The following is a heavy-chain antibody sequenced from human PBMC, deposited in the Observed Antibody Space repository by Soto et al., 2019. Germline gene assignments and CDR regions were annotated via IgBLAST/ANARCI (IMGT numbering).Heavy chain of an antibody. J-gene: IGHJ4*02. CDR1: GYTFTDYY. CDR2: INPNTGGT. D-gene: IGHD6-19*01. Sequence: ASVKVSCKASGYTFTDYYIHWVRQAPGQGLEWMGWINPNTGGTKYALKLQDRVTMTSENSITTAHMELSRLRSDDTAVYYCAPSPYSSGWYDVSTHPSSDYFDCWGQGTLVTVSS. CDR3: APSPYSSGWYDVSTHPSSDYFDC. V-gene: IGHV1-2*02.